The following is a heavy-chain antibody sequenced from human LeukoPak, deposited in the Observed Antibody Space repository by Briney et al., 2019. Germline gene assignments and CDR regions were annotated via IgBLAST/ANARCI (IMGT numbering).Heavy chain of an antibody. CDR1: GFISLGYA. V-gene: IGHV3-30-3*01. CDR2: ISFDESQK. D-gene: IGHD3-16*01. J-gene: IGHJ3*02. Sequence: GGSLRLSCAASGFISLGYAMNWVRQAPGKGPEWVAVISFDESQKYHADSMKGRFTISRDNSKNTVYLQIDGLRLEDTAMYYCTFGSAFDIWGQGTMVTVSS. CDR3: TFGSAFDI.